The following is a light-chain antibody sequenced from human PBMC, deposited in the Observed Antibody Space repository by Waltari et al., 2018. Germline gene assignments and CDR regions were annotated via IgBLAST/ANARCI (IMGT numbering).Light chain of an antibody. V-gene: IGLV2-14*03. J-gene: IGLJ2*01. CDR2: EVS. Sequence: QSALTQPASVSGSPGQSITIHCTGTSSDAGDYNYVSWYQQHPVKAPKLLIYEVSNRPSGISNRFSGSKSGSTASLTISGLQAEDEADYYCSSYTSSSTLVFGGGTKLTVL. CDR1: SSDAGDYNY. CDR3: SSYTSSSTLV.